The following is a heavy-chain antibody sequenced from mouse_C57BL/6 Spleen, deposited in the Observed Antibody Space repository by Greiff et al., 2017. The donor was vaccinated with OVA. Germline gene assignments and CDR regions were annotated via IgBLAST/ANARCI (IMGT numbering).Heavy chain of an antibody. CDR1: GFSLPSYA. D-gene: IGHD4-1*01. J-gene: IGHJ2*01. Sequence: VKVEESGPGLVAPSQSLSITCTVSGFSLPSYAISWVRQPPGKGLEWLGVLWTGGDTNYTSALKSILSLRTHNSKSKVFLKMNSLQTEDTARDDGARKVGTGTLHYDYGGQGTTLTVSS. CDR3: ARKVGTGTLHYDY. CDR2: LWTGGDT. V-gene: IGHV2-9-1*01.